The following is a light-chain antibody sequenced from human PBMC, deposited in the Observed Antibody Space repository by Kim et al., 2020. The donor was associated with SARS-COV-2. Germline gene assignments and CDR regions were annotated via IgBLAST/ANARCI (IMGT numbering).Light chain of an antibody. CDR1: KLGDKY. J-gene: IGLJ1*01. Sequence: SYELTQPPSVSVSPGQTVSITCSGDKLGDKYACWYQQKPGQSPLLVIYQDSKRPSGIPERFSGSNSGNTATLTISGTQAMDEADYYCQAWDSSTAVFGTG. V-gene: IGLV3-1*01. CDR2: QDS. CDR3: QAWDSSTAV.